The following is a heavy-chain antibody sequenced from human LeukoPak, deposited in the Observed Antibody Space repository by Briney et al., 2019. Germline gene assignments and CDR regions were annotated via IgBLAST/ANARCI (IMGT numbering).Heavy chain of an antibody. Sequence: GASVKVSCKASGYTFTGSHMHWVRQAPGQGLDWMGWINPNSGGTNYAQKFQGRVTMTRDTSISTVYMELSRLRSDDTAVYYCARWGRFGGTPGRSGYMAVSGKGTTVTASS. CDR2: INPNSGGT. D-gene: IGHD1-7*01. J-gene: IGHJ6*03. V-gene: IGHV1-2*02. CDR3: ARWGRFGGTPGRSGYMAV. CDR1: GYTFTGSH.